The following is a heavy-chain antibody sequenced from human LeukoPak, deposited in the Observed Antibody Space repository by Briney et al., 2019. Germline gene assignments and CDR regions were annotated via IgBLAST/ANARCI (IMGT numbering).Heavy chain of an antibody. V-gene: IGHV3-21*01. J-gene: IGHJ4*02. CDR2: ISSSSSYI. CDR3: AREGDGYIYIDC. CDR1: GFTFSSYS. Sequence: PGGSLRLSCAASGFTFSSYSMSWVRQAPGKGLEWVSSISSSSSYIYYADSVKGRFTISRDNAKNSLYLQMNSLRAEDTAVYYCAREGDGYIYIDCWGQGTLVTVSS. D-gene: IGHD5-24*01.